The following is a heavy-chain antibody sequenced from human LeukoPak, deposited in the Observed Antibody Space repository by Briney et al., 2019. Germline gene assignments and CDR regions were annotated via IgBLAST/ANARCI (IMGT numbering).Heavy chain of an antibody. CDR3: AIDPNWGIHY. CDR1: GFTGSNNY. Sequence: GGSLRLSCAASGFTGSNNYMSWVRQAPGKGLEWVSAIHSSGGTYYADSVKGRFTISRDNSKNTLYLQMNSLRAEDTAIYYCAIDPNWGIHYWGQGVLVTVSS. CDR2: IHSSGGT. V-gene: IGHV3-53*01. D-gene: IGHD7-27*01. J-gene: IGHJ4*02.